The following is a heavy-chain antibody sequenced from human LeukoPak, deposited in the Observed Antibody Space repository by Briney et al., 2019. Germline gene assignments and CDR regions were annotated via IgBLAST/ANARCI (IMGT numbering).Heavy chain of an antibody. V-gene: IGHV1-69*01. CDR1: GGTFSSYA. CDR2: IIPIFGTA. J-gene: IGHJ4*02. Sequence: HGSSVKVSCKASGGTFSSYAISWVRQAPGQGLEWMGGIIPIFGTANYAQKFQGRVTITADESTSTAYMELSSLRSEDTAVYYCARRAPSIAAAGTKKYYFDYWGQGTLVTVSS. CDR3: ARRAPSIAAAGTKKYYFDY. D-gene: IGHD6-13*01.